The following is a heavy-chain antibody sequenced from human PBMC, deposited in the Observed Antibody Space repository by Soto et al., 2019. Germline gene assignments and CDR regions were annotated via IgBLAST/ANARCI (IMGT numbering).Heavy chain of an antibody. Sequence: EVQLLESGGSLVQPGGSLRLSCAASGFTFSTFAMNWVRQAPGEGLEWASSISGSGGNTQYADSVKGRVTISRDNSKNTLYLQMNTLRAEDTAVYYCAKCDVLLTTSGGRCNWFDPWGQGTLVIVSS. CDR1: GFTFSTFA. D-gene: IGHD3-10*01. CDR2: ISGSGGNT. J-gene: IGHJ5*02. V-gene: IGHV3-23*01. CDR3: AKCDVLLTTSGGRCNWFDP.